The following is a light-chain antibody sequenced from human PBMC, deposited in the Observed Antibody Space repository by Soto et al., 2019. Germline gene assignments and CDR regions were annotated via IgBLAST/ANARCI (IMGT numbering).Light chain of an antibody. CDR1: QSISNW. CDR3: QQYNSYPWT. CDR2: KAS. V-gene: IGKV1-5*03. J-gene: IGKJ1*01. Sequence: DTQMTQSPSTLSASVGDRVTITCRASQSISNWLAWFQQKPGKAPKLLIYKASSLESGVPSRFSGSGSGTEFTLTISSLQPDDFATYYCQQYNSYPWTFGQWTKVEIK.